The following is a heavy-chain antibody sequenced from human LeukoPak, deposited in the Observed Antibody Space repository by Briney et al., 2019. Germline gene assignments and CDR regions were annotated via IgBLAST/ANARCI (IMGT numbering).Heavy chain of an antibody. J-gene: IGHJ3*02. D-gene: IGHD4-23*01. V-gene: IGHV1-69*05. CDR3: ARGPYGGNSVYAFDI. CDR2: IIPIFGTA. Sequence: ASVKVSCKASGGTFSSYAISWVRQAPGQGLEWMGGIIPIFGTANYAQKFQGRVTITTDESTSTAYMELSSLRSEDTAVYYCARGPYGGNSVYAFDIWGQGTMVTVSS. CDR1: GGTFSSYA.